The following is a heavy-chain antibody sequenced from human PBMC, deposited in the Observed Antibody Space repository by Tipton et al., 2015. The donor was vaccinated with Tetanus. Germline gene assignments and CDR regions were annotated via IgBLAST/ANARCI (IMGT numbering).Heavy chain of an antibody. CDR2: IVPLVDTT. CDR3: AKGMYCGGGSCHSLAFHY. J-gene: IGHJ4*02. D-gene: IGHD2-15*01. Sequence: QSGAEVKKPGSSVKVSCKTSGGTFSSYAISWVRQAPGQGLEWMGTIVPLVDTTISAQRFQGRVTITADATKSAAYMELSSLRSEDAAVYYCAKGMYCGGGSCHSLAFHYWGQGTLVAVSS. CDR1: GGTFSSYA. V-gene: IGHV1-69*11.